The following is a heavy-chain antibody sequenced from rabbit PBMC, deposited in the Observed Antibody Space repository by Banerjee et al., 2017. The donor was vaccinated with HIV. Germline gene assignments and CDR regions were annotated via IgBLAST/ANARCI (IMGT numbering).Heavy chain of an antibody. CDR3: ARDVGDADDDYFGL. CDR1: GFSFSSSYY. J-gene: IGHJ4*01. Sequence: QEQLEESGGDLVKPGASLTLTCTASGFSFSSSYYMCWVRQAPGKGLEWIACIYGGSSGNTYYASWAKGRFTISKTSSTTVTLQMTSLTAADTATYFCARDVGDADDDYFGLWGPGTLVTVS. V-gene: IGHV1S45*01. D-gene: IGHD6-1*01. CDR2: IYGGSSGNT.